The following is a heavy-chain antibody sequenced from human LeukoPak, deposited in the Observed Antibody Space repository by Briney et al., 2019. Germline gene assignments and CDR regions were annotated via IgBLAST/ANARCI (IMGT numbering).Heavy chain of an antibody. CDR1: GFTFSSYA. CDR3: AKSSLSPWFGESYFDY. CDR2: IGGSGGST. Sequence: PGGSLRLSCAASGFTFSSYAMSWVRQAPGKGLEWVSAIGGSGGSTYYADSVKGRFTISRDNSKNTLYLQMNSLRAEDTAVYYCAKSSLSPWFGESYFDYWGQGTLVTVSS. D-gene: IGHD3-10*01. J-gene: IGHJ4*02. V-gene: IGHV3-23*01.